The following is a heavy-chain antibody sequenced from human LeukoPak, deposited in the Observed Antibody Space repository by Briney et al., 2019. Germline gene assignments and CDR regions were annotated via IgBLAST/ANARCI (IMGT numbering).Heavy chain of an antibody. J-gene: IGHJ6*04. CDR3: ARFRITMVRGVKDV. Sequence: PGGSLRLSCAASGFTFSSYSMNWVRQAPGKGLEWVSSISSSSSYIYYADSVKGRFTISRYNAKNSLYLQMNSLRAEDTAVYYCARFRITMVRGVKDVWGKGTTVTVSS. CDR2: ISSSSSYI. V-gene: IGHV3-21*01. D-gene: IGHD3-10*01. CDR1: GFTFSSYS.